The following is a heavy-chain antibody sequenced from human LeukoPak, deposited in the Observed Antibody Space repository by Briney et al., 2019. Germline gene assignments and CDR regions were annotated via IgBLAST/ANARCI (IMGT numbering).Heavy chain of an antibody. V-gene: IGHV1-18*01. CDR1: GYTFTSYG. J-gene: IGHJ3*02. D-gene: IGHD3-10*01. CDR2: ISAYNGNT. CDR3: ARDRYYGSGRADDAFDI. Sequence: ASVKVSCKASGYTFTSYGISWVRQAPGQGLEWMGWISAYNGNTNYAQKLQGRVTMTTDTSTSTAYMELRSLRSDDTAVYYCARDRYYGSGRADDAFDIWGQGTIVTVSS.